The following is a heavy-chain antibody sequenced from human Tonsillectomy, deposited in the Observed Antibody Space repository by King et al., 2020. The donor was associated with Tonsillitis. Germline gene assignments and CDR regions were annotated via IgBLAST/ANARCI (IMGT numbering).Heavy chain of an antibody. Sequence: VQLVESGAEVKKPGASVKVSCKLSGYTLSELSMHWVRQAPGKGLEWMGGFDPEDGETIYALKFQGRVTMTEDTSTDTAYMELISLRSEDTAVYYCATGKVAGSLGRNWGQGTLVTVSS. V-gene: IGHV1-24*01. D-gene: IGHD6-19*01. CDR1: GYTLSELS. CDR3: ATGKVAGSLGRN. CDR2: FDPEDGET. J-gene: IGHJ4*02.